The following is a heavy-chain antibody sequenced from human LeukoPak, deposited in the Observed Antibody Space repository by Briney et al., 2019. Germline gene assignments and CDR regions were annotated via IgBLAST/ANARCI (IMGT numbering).Heavy chain of an antibody. CDR2: INHSGST. Sequence: PSETLSLTCAVYGGSFSGYYWSWIRQPPGKGLEWIGEINHSGSTNYNPSLKSRVTISVDTSKNQFSLKLSSVTAADTAVYYCAREVKAARLFEDWGQGTLVTVSS. CDR3: AREVKAARLFED. J-gene: IGHJ4*02. V-gene: IGHV4-34*01. CDR1: GGSFSGYY. D-gene: IGHD6-6*01.